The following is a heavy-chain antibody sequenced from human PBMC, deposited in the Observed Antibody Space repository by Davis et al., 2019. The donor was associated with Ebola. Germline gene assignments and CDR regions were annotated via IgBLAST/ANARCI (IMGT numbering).Heavy chain of an antibody. CDR3: ARQRMTIFGVPRGDLDY. CDR2: IYPGDSDT. J-gene: IGHJ4*02. Sequence: KVSCKGSGYSFTDYWIGWVRQMPGKGLECMGIIYPGDSDTRYSPSFQGQVTISADKSLTTAYLQWSSLKASDTAIYYCARQRMTIFGVPRGDLDYWGQGTLVTVSS. CDR1: GYSFTDYW. V-gene: IGHV5-51*01. D-gene: IGHD3-3*01.